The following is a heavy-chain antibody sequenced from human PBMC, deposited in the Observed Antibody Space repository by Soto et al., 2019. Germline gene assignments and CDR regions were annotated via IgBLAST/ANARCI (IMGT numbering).Heavy chain of an antibody. CDR3: SADRPDIGVGWWV. V-gene: IGHV1-58*02. D-gene: IGHD2-15*01. Sequence: ASVKVSCKASGSGFFSSGIQWVRQAHGQRLEWIGWIVVASGQTNFAQNFRGRVAITRDTSTATAYIELTGLTSEDTAVYFCSADRPDIGVGWWVWGQGTTVTVSS. CDR2: IVVASGQT. CDR1: GSGFFSSG. J-gene: IGHJ6*02.